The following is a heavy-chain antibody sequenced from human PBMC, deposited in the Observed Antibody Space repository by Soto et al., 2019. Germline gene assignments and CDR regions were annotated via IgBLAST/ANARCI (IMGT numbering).Heavy chain of an antibody. Sequence: PSETLSLTCTVSGGSVSSGSYYWSWIRQPPGKGLEWIGYIYYSGSTNYNPSLKSRVTISVDTSKNQFSLKLSSVTAADTAMYYCATLGGDYAPYRTFDIWGQGTMVTVSS. CDR3: ATLGGDYAPYRTFDI. J-gene: IGHJ3*02. V-gene: IGHV4-61*01. D-gene: IGHD4-17*01. CDR1: GGSVSSGSYY. CDR2: IYYSGST.